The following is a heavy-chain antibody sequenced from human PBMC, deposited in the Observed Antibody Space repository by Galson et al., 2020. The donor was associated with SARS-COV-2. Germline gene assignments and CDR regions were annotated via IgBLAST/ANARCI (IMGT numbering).Heavy chain of an antibody. CDR2: ISDIGYT. V-gene: IGHV4-59*02. D-gene: IGHD5-12*01. CDR1: GGSVSRYY. J-gene: IGHJ6*03. CDR3: ARGYSGYDSAGGTDYFYYYMDV. Sequence: SETLSLTCTVSGGSVSRYYWNWIRQSPGKGLEWIGYISDIGYTNYSPSLHSRVTLSIDTSKNQFSLQLRSVTAADTAVYFCARGYSGYDSAGGTDYFYYYMDVWGRGTTGTIAS.